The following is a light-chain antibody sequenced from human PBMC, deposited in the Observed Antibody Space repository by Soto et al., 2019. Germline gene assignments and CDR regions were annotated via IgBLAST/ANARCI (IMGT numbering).Light chain of an antibody. CDR1: SGDVGTYDL. V-gene: IGLV2-23*01. CDR2: EAT. CDR3: CSFAGSNSWV. Sequence: QSALTQPASVSGSPGQSITISSTGTSGDVGTYDLVSWYQHHPGAAPKLMIYEATRRPSGISNRFSGSKSGNTASLTISGLQAEDEAAYYCCSFAGSNSWVFGGGTKVTVL. J-gene: IGLJ3*02.